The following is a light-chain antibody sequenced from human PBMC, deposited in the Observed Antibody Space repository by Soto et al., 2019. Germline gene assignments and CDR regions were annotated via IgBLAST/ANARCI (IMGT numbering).Light chain of an antibody. CDR1: QTISSW. J-gene: IGKJ1*01. Sequence: DIHRTQSPSTLSSSLVDRVTITCRASQTISSWLAWYQQKPGKAPKLLIYKASTLKSGVPSRFSGSGSGTEFTLTISSLQPDDFATYYCQHYNSYSEAFGQGTKVDI. CDR3: QHYNSYSEA. CDR2: KAS. V-gene: IGKV1-5*03.